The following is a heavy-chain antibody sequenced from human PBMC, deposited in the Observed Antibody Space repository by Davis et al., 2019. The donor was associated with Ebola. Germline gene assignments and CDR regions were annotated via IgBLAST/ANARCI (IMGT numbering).Heavy chain of an antibody. D-gene: IGHD3-3*01. J-gene: IGHJ3*02. CDR1: GGSISSSSYY. Sequence: MPGGSLRLSCTVSGGSISSSSYYWGWIRQPPGKGLEWIGSIYYSGSTYYNPSLKSRVTISVDTSKNQFSLKLSSVTAADTAVYYCARGDLRFLEWLLSYDAFDIWGQGTMVTVSS. CDR2: IYYSGST. V-gene: IGHV4-39*01. CDR3: ARGDLRFLEWLLSYDAFDI.